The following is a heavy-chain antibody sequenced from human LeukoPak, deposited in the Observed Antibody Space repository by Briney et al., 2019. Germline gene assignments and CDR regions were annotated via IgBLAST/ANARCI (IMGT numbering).Heavy chain of an antibody. CDR1: GFTFSSYS. V-gene: IGHV3-23*01. Sequence: GGSLRLSCAASGFTFSSYSMNWVRQAPGKGLEWVSAISGSGGSTYYADSVKGRFTISRDNSKNTLYLQMNSLRAEDTAVYYCAKDESRIVVVPAAMGGYWGQGTLVTVSS. CDR2: ISGSGGST. J-gene: IGHJ4*02. D-gene: IGHD2-2*01. CDR3: AKDESRIVVVPAAMGGY.